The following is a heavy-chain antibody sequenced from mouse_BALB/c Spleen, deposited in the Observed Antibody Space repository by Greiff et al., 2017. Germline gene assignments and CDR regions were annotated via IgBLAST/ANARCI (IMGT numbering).Heavy chain of an antibody. J-gene: IGHJ4*01. CDR3: TRDLDFMDY. CDR2: ISSGGSYT. Sequence: EVKLVESGGGLVKPGGSLKLSCAASGFTFSSYTMSWVRQTPEKRLEWVATISSGGSYTYYPDSVKGRFTISRDNAKNTLYLQMSSLKSEDTAMYYCTRDLDFMDYWGQGTSVTVSS. CDR1: GFTFSSYT. V-gene: IGHV5-6-4*01.